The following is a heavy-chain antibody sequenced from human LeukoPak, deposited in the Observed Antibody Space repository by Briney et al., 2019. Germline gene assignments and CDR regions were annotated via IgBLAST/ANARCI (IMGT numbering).Heavy chain of an antibody. CDR3: AKPHYYGSGSYYNVGRTAYHY. V-gene: IGHV4-34*01. J-gene: IGHJ4*02. D-gene: IGHD3-10*01. Sequence: SETLSLTCAVYGGSFSGYYWSWIRQPPGKGLEWIGGISYSGNTYYNPSLKSRVTISVDTSKNQFSLKLSSVTASDTAVYYCAKPHYYGSGSYYNVGRTAYHYWGQGTLVTVSS. CDR1: GGSFSGYY. CDR2: ISYSGNT.